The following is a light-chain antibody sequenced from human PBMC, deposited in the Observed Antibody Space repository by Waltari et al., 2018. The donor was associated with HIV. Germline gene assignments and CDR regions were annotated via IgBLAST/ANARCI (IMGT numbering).Light chain of an antibody. CDR3: SVWDVTLNGLV. CDR1: SSNIGSRS. J-gene: IGLJ2*01. Sequence: QSLLTQSPSASGTPGQRVNISCFGTSSNIGSRSVNWYQHFPGTPPRLVIFRNTERPSGVPDRFYGSKSGTSASLAISGLHSQDEADYYCSVWDVTLNGLVFGGGTRLTVL. V-gene: IGLV1-44*01. CDR2: RNT.